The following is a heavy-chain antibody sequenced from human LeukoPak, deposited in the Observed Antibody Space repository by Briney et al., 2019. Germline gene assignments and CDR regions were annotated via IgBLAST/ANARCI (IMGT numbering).Heavy chain of an antibody. J-gene: IGHJ3*02. CDR2: INQDGSGQ. D-gene: IGHD2-15*01. CDR3: ARDPYSSGGYGAFDM. V-gene: IGHV3-7*01. Sequence: PGGSLRLSCAGSGFNFRSFWMTWVRQTPGKGLEWVANINQDGSGQEYVDSVKGRFTISRDNAKNSLFLQMDSLCAEDTAVYYCARDPYSSGGYGAFDMWGQGTMVTVSS. CDR1: GFNFRSFW.